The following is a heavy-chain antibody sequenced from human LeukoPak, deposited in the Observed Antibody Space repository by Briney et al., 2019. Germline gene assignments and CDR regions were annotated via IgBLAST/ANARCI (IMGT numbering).Heavy chain of an antibody. CDR3: ARGAGSTISNDAFDM. CDR1: GGPISSGSYS. Sequence: SETLSLTCAVSGGPISSGSYSWSWIRQPPGKGLEWIGYMFYTGNTYYNPSLKSRVTISVDTSKNQFSLKLSSVTAADTAVYYCARGAGSTISNDAFDMWGQGTMVSVSS. CDR2: MFYTGNT. V-gene: IGHV4-30-4*07. J-gene: IGHJ3*02. D-gene: IGHD5-24*01.